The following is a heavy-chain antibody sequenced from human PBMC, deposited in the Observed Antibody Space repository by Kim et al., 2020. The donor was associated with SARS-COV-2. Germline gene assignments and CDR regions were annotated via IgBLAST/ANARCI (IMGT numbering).Heavy chain of an antibody. D-gene: IGHD1-7*01. CDR1: GFSFSDYA. Sequence: GGSLRLSCSASGFSFSDYAMNWVRQAPRKGLAWLSSITGRSDYTYHTDSVQGRFTISRDNSRNTLFFQMNNLKAEDAAVYYRAKRLKTGTPGVLDYWGQGVLLTVSS. CDR3: AKRLKTGTPGVLDY. J-gene: IGHJ4*02. CDR2: ITGRSDYT. V-gene: IGHV3-23*01.